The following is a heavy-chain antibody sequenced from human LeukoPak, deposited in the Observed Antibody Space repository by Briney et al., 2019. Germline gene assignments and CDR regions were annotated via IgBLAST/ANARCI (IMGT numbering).Heavy chain of an antibody. CDR1: GGSFSGYY. Sequence: SETLSLTCAVYGGSFSGYYWSWIRQPPGKGLEWIGEINHSGSTNYNPSLKSRVTISVDTSKNQFSLKLSSVTAADTAVYYCARMGPKRGYSGYAHRPHWFDPWGQGTLVTVSS. V-gene: IGHV4-34*01. CDR2: INHSGST. D-gene: IGHD5-12*01. J-gene: IGHJ5*02. CDR3: ARMGPKRGYSGYAHRPHWFDP.